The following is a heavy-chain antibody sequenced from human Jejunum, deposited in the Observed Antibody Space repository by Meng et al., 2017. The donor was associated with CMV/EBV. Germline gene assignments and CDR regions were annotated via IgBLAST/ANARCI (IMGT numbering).Heavy chain of an antibody. J-gene: IGHJ5*02. CDR1: GYPFSDYF. D-gene: IGHD5-12*01. V-gene: IGHV1-2*02. CDR2: IKLSSGET. Sequence: ASGYPFSDYFIPWMRQAPGQGLEWLGWIKLSSGETNYAQKFQGRVTMTRDTSVSTAYMELNSLRSDDTAVYYCVPYSGSSFRFDPWGQGTQVTVSS. CDR3: VPYSGSSFRFDP.